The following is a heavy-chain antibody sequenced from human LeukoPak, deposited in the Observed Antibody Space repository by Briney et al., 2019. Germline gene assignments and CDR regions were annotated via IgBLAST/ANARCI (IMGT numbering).Heavy chain of an antibody. D-gene: IGHD6-19*01. V-gene: IGHV4-59*01. CDR3: ARSNLSSGWSRTYYFDY. J-gene: IGHJ4*02. Sequence: PSETLSLTCTVSXGSISSYXXXWIRQPPXXXXXXXXXIYYSGSTNYNPSLKSRVTISVDTSKNQFSLKLSSVTAADTAVYYCARSNLSSGWSRTYYFDYWGQGTLVTVSS. CDR2: IYYSGST. CDR1: XGSISSYX.